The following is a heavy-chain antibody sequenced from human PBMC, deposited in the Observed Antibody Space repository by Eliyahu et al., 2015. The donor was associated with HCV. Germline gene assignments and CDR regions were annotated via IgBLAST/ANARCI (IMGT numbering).Heavy chain of an antibody. D-gene: IGHD2-21*01. CDR1: GDRVSSNSAA. V-gene: IGHV6-1*01. CDR2: TYYRSKWYN. J-gene: IGHJ3*02. Sequence: GLVKPSQTLSLPCALSGDRVSSNSAAWNWVRQSXSXGLEWLGRTYYRSKWYNDYALSLKSRITINPDTSKNQFSLQMSSVIPEDTAVYYCARDGDLGLDALDIWGQGTMVTVSS. CDR3: ARDGDLGLDALDI.